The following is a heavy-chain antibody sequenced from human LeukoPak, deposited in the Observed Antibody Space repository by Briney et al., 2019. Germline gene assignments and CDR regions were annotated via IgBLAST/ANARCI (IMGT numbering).Heavy chain of an antibody. CDR2: ISSSGGTP. V-gene: IGHV3-23*01. D-gene: IGHD1-26*01. Sequence: PGGSLRLSCAASGFTFSSYEMNWVRQAPGKGLEWVSYISSSGGTPYYADSVKGRFTISRDNSKNTLFLQMNSLRVEDTAVYYCAKDVRWGVGAKSLPDWGQGTLVTVSS. CDR1: GFTFSSYE. J-gene: IGHJ4*02. CDR3: AKDVRWGVGAKSLPD.